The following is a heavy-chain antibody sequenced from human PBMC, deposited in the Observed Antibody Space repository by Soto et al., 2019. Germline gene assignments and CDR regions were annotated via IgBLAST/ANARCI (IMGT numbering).Heavy chain of an antibody. D-gene: IGHD1-26*01. Sequence: GEALKISWKASGYSFTSYWISWVRQMPGKGLEWMGRIDPSDSYTNYIPSSQGHVTISADKSISTAYLQWSSLKASDSAMYYGARQFRSWELLGAYYYYGMDVWGQGTTVTVSS. V-gene: IGHV5-10-1*01. CDR1: GYSFTSYW. J-gene: IGHJ6*02. CDR2: IDPSDSYT. CDR3: ARQFRSWELLGAYYYYGMDV.